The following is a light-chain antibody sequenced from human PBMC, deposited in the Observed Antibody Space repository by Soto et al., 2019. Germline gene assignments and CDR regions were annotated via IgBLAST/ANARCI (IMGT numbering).Light chain of an antibody. J-gene: IGLJ2*01. CDR1: NIGSKS. CDR2: DDS. V-gene: IGLV3-21*02. Sequence: SYELTQPPSVSVAPGQTARITCGGNNIGSKSVNWYQQKPGQAPVVVVYDDSDRPSGIPERFSGSNSGNTATLTISRVEAGDEADYYCQVWDSSSDHVVFGGGTKVTVL. CDR3: QVWDSSSDHVV.